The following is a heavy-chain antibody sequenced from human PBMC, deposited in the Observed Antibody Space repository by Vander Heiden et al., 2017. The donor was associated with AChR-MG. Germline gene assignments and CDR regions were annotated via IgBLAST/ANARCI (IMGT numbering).Heavy chain of an antibody. D-gene: IGHD1-7*01. J-gene: IGHJ4*02. V-gene: IGHV4-61*01. CDR1: GGSVSSGSYY. CDR3: ARSTGTSNY. Sequence: QVQLQESGPGLVKPSETLSLTCTVSGGSVSSGSYYWSWIRQPPGKGLEWIGYIYYRGSTNDNPSLKSRVTISGDTSKNQFSMKMSSVTAADTAVYDCARSTGTSNYWGQGTLVTVSS. CDR2: IYYRGST.